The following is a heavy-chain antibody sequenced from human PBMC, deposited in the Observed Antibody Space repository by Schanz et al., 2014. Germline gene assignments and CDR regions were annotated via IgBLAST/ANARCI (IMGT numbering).Heavy chain of an antibody. CDR3: ARDFSAYVGNYFDY. V-gene: IGHV1-18*01. CDR1: GYTFTSYG. J-gene: IGHJ4*02. D-gene: IGHD5-12*01. CDR2: ISAYNGNT. Sequence: QVQLVQSWAEVKGPGASVKVSCKASGYTFTSYGINWVRQAPGQGLEWMGWISAYNGNTNYAQKLQGRVTMTTDTSTSTSYMELTSLRFDDTAVYYCARDFSAYVGNYFDYWGQGTLXTVSS.